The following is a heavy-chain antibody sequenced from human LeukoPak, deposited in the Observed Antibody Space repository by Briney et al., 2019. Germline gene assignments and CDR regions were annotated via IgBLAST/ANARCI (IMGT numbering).Heavy chain of an antibody. V-gene: IGHV4-4*09. CDR2: IYTSRST. D-gene: IGHD1-1*01. CDR1: RVSISSYY. CDR3: ARRWYSWHDHAFDI. Sequence: SETLSLTCNVSRVSISSYYWGWIRQPPGKRLEWIGYIYTSRSTNYNPSLKSRVAISVDTSKNQFSLTLSSVTAADTAVYYCARRWYSWHDHAFDIWGQGTMVTVSS. J-gene: IGHJ3*02.